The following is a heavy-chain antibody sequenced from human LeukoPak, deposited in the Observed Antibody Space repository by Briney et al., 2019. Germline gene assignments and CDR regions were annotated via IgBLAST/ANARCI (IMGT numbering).Heavy chain of an antibody. CDR2: INPNSGGT. V-gene: IGHV1-2*06. D-gene: IGHD3-22*01. CDR1: GYTFTGYY. CDR3: ASGYYDSFRFDY. Sequence: ASVKASCKASGYTFTGYYMHWVRQAPGQGLEWMGRINPNSGGTNYAQKFQGRVTMTRDTSISTAYMELSRLRSDDTAVYYCASGYYDSFRFDYWGQGTLVTVSS. J-gene: IGHJ4*02.